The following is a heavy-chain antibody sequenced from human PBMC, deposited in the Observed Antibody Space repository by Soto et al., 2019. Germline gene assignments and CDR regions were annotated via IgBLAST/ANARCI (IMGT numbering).Heavy chain of an antibody. J-gene: IGHJ3*02. CDR3: AREQWELPHADDALDI. CDR1: GGTFSSYA. V-gene: IGHV1-69*12. Sequence: QVQLVQSGAEVKKPGSSVKVSCKASGGTFSSYAISWVRQAPGQGLEWMGGIIPIFGTANYAQKFQGRVTITADESTSTAYMELSSLRSEDTAVYYCAREQWELPHADDALDIWGQGTMVTVSS. CDR2: IIPIFGTA. D-gene: IGHD1-26*01.